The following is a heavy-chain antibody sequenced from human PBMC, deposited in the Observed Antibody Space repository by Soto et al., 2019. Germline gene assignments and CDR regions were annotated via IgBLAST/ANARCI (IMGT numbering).Heavy chain of an antibody. V-gene: IGHV1-69*13. J-gene: IGHJ4*02. CDR1: GGTFSSYA. CDR2: IIPIFGTA. D-gene: IGHD5-18*01. CDR3: ASYRGNSYSYGFDY. Sequence: SVKYSCKASGGTFSSYAISWVRQAPGQGLEWMGGIIPIFGTANYAQKFQGRVTITADESTSTAYMEMSSLRSEDTAVYYCASYRGNSYSYGFDYWGQGTLVTVSS.